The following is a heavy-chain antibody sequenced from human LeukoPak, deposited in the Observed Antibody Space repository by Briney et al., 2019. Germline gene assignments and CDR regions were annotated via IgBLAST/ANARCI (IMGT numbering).Heavy chain of an antibody. D-gene: IGHD2-15*01. Sequence: GGSLRLSCAASGFTFSSYAMSWVRQAPGKGLEWVSAISGSGGSTYYADPVKGRFTISRDNSKNALYLQMNSLRAEDTAVYYCAKAIVVVVAAKSYYYYGMDVWGKGTTVTVSS. CDR2: ISGSGGST. V-gene: IGHV3-23*01. CDR1: GFTFSSYA. J-gene: IGHJ6*04. CDR3: AKAIVVVVAAKSYYYYGMDV.